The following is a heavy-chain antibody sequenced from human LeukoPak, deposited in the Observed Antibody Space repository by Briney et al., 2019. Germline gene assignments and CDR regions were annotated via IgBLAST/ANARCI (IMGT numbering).Heavy chain of an antibody. D-gene: IGHD3-3*01. CDR1: GYTFTGYY. Sequence: ASVKVSCKASGYTFTGYYMHWLRQAPGQGLEWMGIINPSGGSTSYTQKFQGRVTMTRDTSTSTVYMELSSLRSEDTAVYYCAREGFPPKISDFWSGLGPYYYYGMDVWGQGTTVTVSS. V-gene: IGHV1-46*01. J-gene: IGHJ6*02. CDR3: AREGFPPKISDFWSGLGPYYYYGMDV. CDR2: INPSGGST.